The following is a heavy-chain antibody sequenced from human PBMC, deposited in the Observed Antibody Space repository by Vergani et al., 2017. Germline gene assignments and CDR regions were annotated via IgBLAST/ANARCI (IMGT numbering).Heavy chain of an antibody. CDR2: IYNSGNG. V-gene: IGHV4-39*01. D-gene: IGHD3-16*01. Sequence: QMQLQESGPGLVKASETLSLTCTVSGDSIISRSYYWGSIRQPPGNGLEWIGSIYNSGNGDSSSSLKSRVTISADTSKNQFSLRLTSVTAADTAVYYCASGKYYSDSTSHFRGRYFDVWGRGTLVTVPS. CDR3: ASGKYYSDSTSHFRGRYFDV. J-gene: IGHJ2*01. CDR1: GDSIISRSYY.